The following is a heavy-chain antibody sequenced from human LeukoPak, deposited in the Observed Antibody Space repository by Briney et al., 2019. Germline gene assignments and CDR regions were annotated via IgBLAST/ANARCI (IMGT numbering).Heavy chain of an antibody. Sequence: GRSLRLSCAASGFTFDDYAMHWVRQAPGKGLEWVSGISWNSGSIGYADSVKGRFTISRDNAKNSLYLQMNSLRAGDTALYYCAKAMDYSSGCYGDWGQGNLVTVSS. V-gene: IGHV3-9*01. J-gene: IGHJ4*02. CDR3: AKAMDYSSGCYGD. CDR2: ISWNSGSI. CDR1: GFTFDDYA. D-gene: IGHD6-19*01.